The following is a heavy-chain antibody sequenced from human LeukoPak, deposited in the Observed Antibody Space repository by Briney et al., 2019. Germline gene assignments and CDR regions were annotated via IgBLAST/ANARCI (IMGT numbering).Heavy chain of an antibody. Sequence: GGSLRLSCAASGFTFSSYSMNWVRQAPGKGLEWVANIKQDGSEKYYVDSVKGRFTISRDNAKNSLYLQMNSLRAEDTAVYYCSRASYYSNGFDIWGQGTVVTVSS. V-gene: IGHV3-7*01. D-gene: IGHD3-22*01. CDR2: IKQDGSEK. CDR3: SRASYYSNGFDI. CDR1: GFTFSSYS. J-gene: IGHJ3*02.